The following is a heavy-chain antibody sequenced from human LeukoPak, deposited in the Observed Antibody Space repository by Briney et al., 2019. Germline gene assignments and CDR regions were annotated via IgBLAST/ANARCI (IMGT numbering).Heavy chain of an antibody. CDR2: ISPDGSYA. J-gene: IGHJ4*02. D-gene: IGHD3-10*01. CDR1: GFTFSSFG. Sequence: RGSLRLSSAASGFTFSSFGLHWVRQAPGRGLEWVALISPDGSYAYYADSVKGRFTISRDNSENTFYLQLTNVRSEDAAVYFCARDHGAFDYWGQGTPVTVSS. CDR3: ARDHGAFDY. V-gene: IGHV3-30*04.